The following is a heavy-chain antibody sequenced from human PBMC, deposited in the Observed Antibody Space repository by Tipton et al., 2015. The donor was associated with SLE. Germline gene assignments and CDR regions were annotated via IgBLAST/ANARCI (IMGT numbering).Heavy chain of an antibody. J-gene: IGHJ6*02. D-gene: IGHD6-13*01. CDR1: GGSISSYY. CDR2: LYYSGST. Sequence: LRLSCTVSGGSISSYYWSWLRQPPGEGLACLRDLYYSGSTNYNPSLKSRVTISVDTSKNQFSLKLSSVTAADTAVYYCARSLAPAGTGYCYEEMDGWGQGTTVAVSS. V-gene: IGHV4-59*01. CDR3: ARSLAPAGTGYCYEEMDG.